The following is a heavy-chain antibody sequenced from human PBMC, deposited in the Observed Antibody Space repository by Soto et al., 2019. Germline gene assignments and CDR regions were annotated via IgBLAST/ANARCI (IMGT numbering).Heavy chain of an antibody. V-gene: IGHV4-61*08. Sequence: PSETLSLTCTVSGGAVYADGYYWGWIRQPPGKGLEWIGYISYSGSTDYNPSLKSRVTISFDASKNQISLQVRSATAADAAVYNCARDLKEYCSDGKCNWFDPWGQGTLVTVSS. CDR2: ISYSGST. CDR3: ARDLKEYCSDGKCNWFDP. D-gene: IGHD2-15*01. CDR1: GGAVYADGYY. J-gene: IGHJ5*02.